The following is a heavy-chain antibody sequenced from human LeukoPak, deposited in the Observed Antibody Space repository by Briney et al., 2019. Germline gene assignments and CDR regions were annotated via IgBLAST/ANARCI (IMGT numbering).Heavy chain of an antibody. CDR1: RDSVTNYW. V-gene: IGHV5-51*01. Sequence: GESLKISCKGSRDSVTNYWIGWVRQMPGKGLEWMGLIYPYDSDTRYSPSFQGQVTISVDKSISTAYLQWTSLKASDTALYFCARGPDGAYYFDSWGQGTLVSVSS. CDR2: IYPYDSDT. D-gene: IGHD1-14*01. CDR3: ARGPDGAYYFDS. J-gene: IGHJ4*02.